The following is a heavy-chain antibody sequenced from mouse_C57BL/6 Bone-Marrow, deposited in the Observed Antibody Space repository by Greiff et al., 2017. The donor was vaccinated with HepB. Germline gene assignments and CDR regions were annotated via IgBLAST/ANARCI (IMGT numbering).Heavy chain of an antibody. CDR2: ISSGGSYP. J-gene: IGHJ2*01. V-gene: IGHV5-6*01. Sequence: EVMLVESGGDLVKPGGSLKLSCAASGFTFSSYGMSWVRQTPDQRLEWVATISSGGSYPYYPDSVKGRFTISRDNAKNTLYLQMSSLKSEDTAMYYCARHRPQGDYWGKGTTRTVSS. CDR1: GFTFSSYG. CDR3: ARHRPQGDY.